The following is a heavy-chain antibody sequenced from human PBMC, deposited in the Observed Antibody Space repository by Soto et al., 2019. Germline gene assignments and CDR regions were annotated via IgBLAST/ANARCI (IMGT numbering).Heavy chain of an antibody. CDR1: GFTFSSYS. J-gene: IGHJ5*02. D-gene: IGHD3-3*01. CDR3: AKDPNYDFWSGYSGSGWFDP. Sequence: PGGSLRLSCVASGFTFSSYSMNWVRQAPGKGLEWVSSITGSGSYVYYADSVRGRFTISRDNAKNSLYLQMNSLRAEDTAVYYCAKDPNYDFWSGYSGSGWFDPWGQGTLVTVSS. V-gene: IGHV3-21*01. CDR2: ITGSGSYV.